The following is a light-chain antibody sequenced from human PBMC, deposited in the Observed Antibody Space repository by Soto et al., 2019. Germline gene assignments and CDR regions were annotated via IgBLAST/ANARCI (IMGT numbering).Light chain of an antibody. Sequence: EFVLTQSPGTLSLSPGERATLSCRASQSVPSSYLAWYQQKPGQAPSLLIYGASIRATGLPDRFSGSASGTNFVLTISRLEHGEFAVYYCQQFGHSLWNFGQGTKVEIK. CDR1: QSVPSSY. CDR3: QQFGHSLWN. CDR2: GAS. J-gene: IGKJ1*01. V-gene: IGKV3-20*01.